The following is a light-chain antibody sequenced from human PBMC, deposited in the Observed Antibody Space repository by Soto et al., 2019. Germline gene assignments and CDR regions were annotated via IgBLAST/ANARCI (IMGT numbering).Light chain of an antibody. V-gene: IGKV2-28*01. CDR3: LQCLHLLT. CDR1: QSLLHSDGYNY. J-gene: IGKJ4*01. Sequence: DIVMTQSPLSLSVTPGEPASISCKSSQSLLHSDGYNYLDWYLQKPGQSPQLLIYLGSNRASGVPDRFRGSVSGTDFTLEISQVEAEDGGVCYCLQCLHLLTLGGGTKVEIK. CDR2: LGS.